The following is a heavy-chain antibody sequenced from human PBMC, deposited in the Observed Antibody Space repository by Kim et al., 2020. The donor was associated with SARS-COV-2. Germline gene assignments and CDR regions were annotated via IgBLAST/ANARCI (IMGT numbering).Heavy chain of an antibody. CDR2: INHSGST. CDR3: ARGPPMVRVP. Sequence: SETLSLTCAVYGGSFSGYYWSWIRQPPGKGLEWIGEINHSGSTNYNPSLKSRVTISVDTSKNQFSLKLSSVTAADTAVYYCARGPPMVRVPWGKGTLVTVSS. D-gene: IGHD3-10*01. V-gene: IGHV4-34*01. CDR1: GGSFSGYY. J-gene: IGHJ5*02.